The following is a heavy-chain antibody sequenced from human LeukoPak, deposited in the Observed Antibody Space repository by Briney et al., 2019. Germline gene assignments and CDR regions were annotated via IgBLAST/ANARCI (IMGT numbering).Heavy chain of an antibody. CDR2: IYYSGST. CDR1: GGSISNSRYY. CDR3: AREWDQGGAFDI. D-gene: IGHD1-26*01. J-gene: IGHJ3*02. Sequence: SETLSLTCTVSGGSISNSRYYWGWIRQPPGKGLEWIGYIYYSGSTYYNPSLKSRVTISVDTSNNQFSLNLSSVTAADTAVYYCAREWDQGGAFDIWGQGTMVTVSS. V-gene: IGHV4-39*07.